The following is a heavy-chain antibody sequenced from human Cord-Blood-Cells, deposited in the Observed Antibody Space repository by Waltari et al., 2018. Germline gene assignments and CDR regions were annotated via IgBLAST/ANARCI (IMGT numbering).Heavy chain of an antibody. CDR1: GGSISSSNW. CDR2: IYHSGST. Sequence: QVQLQESGPGLVKPSGTLSPTCAVSGGSISSSNWWIGEIYHSGSTNYNPSLKSRVTISVDKSKNQFSLKLSSVTAADTAVYYCARALRWNENWFDPWGQGTLVTVSS. V-gene: IGHV4-4*02. D-gene: IGHD1-1*01. CDR3: ARALRWNENWFDP. J-gene: IGHJ5*02.